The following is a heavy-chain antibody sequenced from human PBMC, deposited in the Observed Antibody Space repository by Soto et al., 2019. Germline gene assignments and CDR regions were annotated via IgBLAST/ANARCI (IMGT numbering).Heavy chain of an antibody. CDR2: ISGSGGMT. CDR3: AKDRTMARGIRAFDI. J-gene: IGHJ3*02. Sequence: EVQLVESGGGLVQPGGSVRLSCEASGFTFSAHWMHWVRQTPGKGLQWISTISGSGGMTDYEDSVRGRFTVSIDHSKDTVHLQMTSLRADDTAVYYCAKDRTMARGIRAFDIWGQGTMVTVSS. D-gene: IGHD3-10*01. V-gene: IGHV3-23*04. CDR1: GFTFSAHW.